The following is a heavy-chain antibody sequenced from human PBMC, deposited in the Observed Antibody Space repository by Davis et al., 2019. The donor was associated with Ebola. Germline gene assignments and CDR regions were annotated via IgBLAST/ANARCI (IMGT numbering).Heavy chain of an antibody. Sequence: PSETLSLTCTVSGGSISSGGYYWSWIRQHPGKGLEWIGYIYYSGSTYYNPSLKSRVTISVDTSKNQFSLKLSSVTAADTAVYYCARERERDDSSGYYYTYDAFDIWGQGTMVTVSS. CDR3: ARERERDDSSGYYYTYDAFDI. D-gene: IGHD3-22*01. J-gene: IGHJ3*02. V-gene: IGHV4-31*03. CDR2: IYYSGST. CDR1: GGSISSGGYY.